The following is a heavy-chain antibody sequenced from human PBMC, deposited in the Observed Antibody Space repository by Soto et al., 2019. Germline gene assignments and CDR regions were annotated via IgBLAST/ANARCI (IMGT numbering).Heavy chain of an antibody. Sequence: PGESLKISCKGSGYSFSTFWIVWVRQMPGKGLEWMGIIYPGDSETRYSPSFQGQVIISADKSISTVYLQWSRLKASDTAMYYCARQRIAATGDYYGLDVRGQRTKVTVSS. CDR1: GYSFSTFW. CDR3: ARQRIAATGDYYGLDV. J-gene: IGHJ6*02. V-gene: IGHV5-51*01. D-gene: IGHD6-13*01. CDR2: IYPGDSET.